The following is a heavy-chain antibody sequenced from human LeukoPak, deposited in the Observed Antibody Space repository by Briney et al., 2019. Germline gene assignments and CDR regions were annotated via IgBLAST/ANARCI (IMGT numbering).Heavy chain of an antibody. CDR1: GFTFEDYP. D-gene: IGHD6-13*01. Sequence: PGGSLRLSCTTSGFTFEDYPMTWFRQPPGKGLQWVGFIRRKAYGATTDYAASVKGRFIISRDDSKNIAFLQMNSLKTEDTAIYFCARDSSRSWYSSYFDYWGQGTLVTVSS. CDR2: IRRKAYGATT. CDR3: ARDSSRSWYSSYFDY. V-gene: IGHV3-49*03. J-gene: IGHJ4*02.